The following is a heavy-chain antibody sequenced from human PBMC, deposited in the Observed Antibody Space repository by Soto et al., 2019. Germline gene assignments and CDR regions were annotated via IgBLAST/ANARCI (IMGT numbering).Heavy chain of an antibody. CDR2: IYHSGST. CDR1: GASISTSNW. D-gene: IGHD3-10*01. Sequence: SETLSLTCTVSGASISTSNWWSWVRQPPGKGLEWIGKIYHSGSTNYNPSLKSRVTISVDKSKNQFSLKLSSVTAADTAVYYCARVYMVRGTIIRYFDYWGQGTLVTVS. CDR3: ARVYMVRGTIIRYFDY. J-gene: IGHJ4*02. V-gene: IGHV4-4*02.